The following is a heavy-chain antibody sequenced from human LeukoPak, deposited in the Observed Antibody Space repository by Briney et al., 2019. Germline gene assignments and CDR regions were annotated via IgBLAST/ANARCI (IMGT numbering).Heavy chain of an antibody. D-gene: IGHD6-6*01. J-gene: IGHJ4*02. Sequence: SETLSLTCAVYGGSFSGYYWSWIRQPPGKGLEWIGEINHSGSTNYNPSLKSRVTISVDTSKNQFSLKLSSVTAADTAVYYCARSSRYSSSSLPGYWGQGTLVTVSS. CDR1: GGSFSGYY. V-gene: IGHV4-34*01. CDR2: INHSGST. CDR3: ARSSRYSSSSLPGY.